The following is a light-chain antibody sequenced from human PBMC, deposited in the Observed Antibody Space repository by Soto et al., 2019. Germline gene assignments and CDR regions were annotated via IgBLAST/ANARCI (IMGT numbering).Light chain of an antibody. V-gene: IGKV1-33*01. CDR1: QDISNY. J-gene: IGKJ5*01. CDR3: QQYANLRNT. CDR2: DAS. Sequence: EIQMTHSPSSLSASVGDRVTITCQASQDISNYLNGYQQKPGKAPKQLIYDASNLETAVPSRFSGGGSGTDFTVTISCLHPEDIATYYWQQYANLRNTFGQGTRLEIK.